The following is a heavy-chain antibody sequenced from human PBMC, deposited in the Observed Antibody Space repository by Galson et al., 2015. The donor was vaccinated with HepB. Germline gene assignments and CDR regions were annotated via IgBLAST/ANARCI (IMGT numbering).Heavy chain of an antibody. CDR1: GFTFSSYW. D-gene: IGHD3-10*01. Sequence: SLRLSCAASGFTFSSYWMNWVRQAPGKGLEGVAHINQDGSSKYYVDSVKGRFTISRDNAKDSVYLQLDSLRAEDTAVYYCARRISLVRGIITKPDYYYGMDVWGQGTTVTVAS. CDR2: INQDGSSK. CDR3: ARRISLVRGIITKPDYYYGMDV. J-gene: IGHJ6*02. V-gene: IGHV3-7*03.